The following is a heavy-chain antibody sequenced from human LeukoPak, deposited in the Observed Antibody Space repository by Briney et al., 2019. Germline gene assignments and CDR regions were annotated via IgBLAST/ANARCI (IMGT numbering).Heavy chain of an antibody. V-gene: IGHV1-2*02. D-gene: IGHD3-16*02. J-gene: IGHJ4*02. CDR3: ARGWGSYPHFDY. Sequence: GASVNVSCKASGYTFTGYYMHWVRQAPGQGLEWMGWINPNSGGTNYAQKFQGRVTMTKDTSISTTYMELSRLRSDDTAVYYCARGWGSYPHFDYWGQGTLVTVSS. CDR1: GYTFTGYY. CDR2: INPNSGGT.